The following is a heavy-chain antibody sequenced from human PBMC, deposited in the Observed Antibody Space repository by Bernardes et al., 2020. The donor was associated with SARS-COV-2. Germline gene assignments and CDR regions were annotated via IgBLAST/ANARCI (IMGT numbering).Heavy chain of an antibody. Sequence: ASVKVSCKASGYTFTGYYMHWVRQAPGQGLEWMGWINPNSGGTNYAQKFQGRVTMTRDTSISTAYMELSRLRSDDTAVYYCARDPESRFWSGYLGWGRSGYFDYWGQGTLVTVSS. CDR2: INPNSGGT. D-gene: IGHD3-3*01. V-gene: IGHV1-2*02. CDR1: GYTFTGYY. J-gene: IGHJ4*02. CDR3: ARDPESRFWSGYLGWGRSGYFDY.